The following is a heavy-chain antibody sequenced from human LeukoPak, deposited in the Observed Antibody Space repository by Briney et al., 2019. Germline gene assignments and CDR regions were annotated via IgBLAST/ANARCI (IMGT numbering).Heavy chain of an antibody. CDR1: GGSISSSSHY. D-gene: IGHD3-22*01. CDR2: IHYSGTT. J-gene: IGHJ5*02. V-gene: IGHV4-39*01. Sequence: SETLSLTCTVSGGSISSSSHYWGWIRQPPGKGLEWIGDIHYSGTTYYNPSLKSRVTISVDTSKNQFSLKLTSVTAADTAVYYCARRLIGSDTWGQGTLVTVSS. CDR3: ARRLIGSDT.